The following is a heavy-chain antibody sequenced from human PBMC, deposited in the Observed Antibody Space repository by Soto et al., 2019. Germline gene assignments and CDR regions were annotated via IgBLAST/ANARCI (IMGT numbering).Heavy chain of an antibody. CDR1: EDSVSSNSGA. CDR2: TYYRSRWSF. V-gene: IGHV6-1*01. Sequence: PSQTLSLTCVISEDSVSSNSGAWNWIRQSPSRGLEWLGRTYYRSRWSFDYALSVKSRLTIDPDTSKNQFSLHLDSLTPEDTAVYYCEGVTWLRGMDVWGQGTPVTVSS. D-gene: IGHD3-10*01. J-gene: IGHJ6*02. CDR3: EGVTWLRGMDV.